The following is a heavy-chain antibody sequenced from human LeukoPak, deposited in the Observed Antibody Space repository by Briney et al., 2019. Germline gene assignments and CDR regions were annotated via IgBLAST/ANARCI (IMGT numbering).Heavy chain of an antibody. D-gene: IGHD3-10*01. CDR2: ISGYNGNT. Sequence: ASVKVSCKASGYTFSSYGISWVRQAPGQGLEWMGWISGYNGNTNYRQKLQGRVTMTTDTSTSTAYMDLRSLRSDDTAIYYCARDSPDGSGTYYNDSPDYWGQGTLVTVSS. CDR3: ARDSPDGSGTYYNDSPDY. J-gene: IGHJ4*02. V-gene: IGHV1-18*01. CDR1: GYTFSSYG.